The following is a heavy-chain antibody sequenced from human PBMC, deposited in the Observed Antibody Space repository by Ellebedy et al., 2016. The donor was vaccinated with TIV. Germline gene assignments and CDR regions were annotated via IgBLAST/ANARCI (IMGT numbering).Heavy chain of an antibody. CDR3: ARDRASLYYFDY. Sequence: GESLKISCAASGFTFSSYAMHWVRQAPGKGLEWVAVISYDGSNKYYADSVKGRFTISRDNSKNTLYLQMNSLRAEDTAVYYCARDRASLYYFDYWGQGTLVTVSS. J-gene: IGHJ4*02. CDR2: ISYDGSNK. CDR1: GFTFSSYA. V-gene: IGHV3-30-3*01.